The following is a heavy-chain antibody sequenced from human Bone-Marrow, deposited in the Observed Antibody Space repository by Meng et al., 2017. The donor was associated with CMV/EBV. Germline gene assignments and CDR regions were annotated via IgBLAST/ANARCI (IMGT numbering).Heavy chain of an antibody. V-gene: IGHV4-4*09. CDR2: IYSSGFT. D-gene: IGHD7-27*01. CDR1: GGSINTFD. Sequence: SETLSPTGIVSGGSINTFDWSWIRQPPGKGLEWIGYIYSSGFTNYNPSLMRRLTISVDMTTNQFSLHLNSVTAADTAVYYCATILSGDSLAFDLWGPGTMVTVS. J-gene: IGHJ3*01. CDR3: ATILSGDSLAFDL.